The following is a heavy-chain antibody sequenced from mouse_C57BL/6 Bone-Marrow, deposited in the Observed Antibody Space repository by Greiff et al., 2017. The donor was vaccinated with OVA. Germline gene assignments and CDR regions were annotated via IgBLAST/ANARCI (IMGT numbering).Heavy chain of an antibody. D-gene: IGHD2-3*01. CDR2: IDPSDSYT. CDR1: GYTFTSYW. J-gene: IGHJ1*03. Sequence: QVQLQQPGAELVKPGASVKLSCKASGYTFTSYWMQWVKQRPGQGLEWIGEIDPSDSYTNYNQKFKGKATLNVNPSSSTAYMQLSSLTSEDSAVYYCARLGLYDGYYPWYFDVWGTGTTVTVSS. CDR3: ARLGLYDGYYPWYFDV. V-gene: IGHV1-50*01.